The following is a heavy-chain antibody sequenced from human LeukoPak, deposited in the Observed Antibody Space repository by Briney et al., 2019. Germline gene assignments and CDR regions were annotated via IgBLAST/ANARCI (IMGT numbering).Heavy chain of an antibody. J-gene: IGHJ4*02. V-gene: IGHV4-30-4*01. CDR2: IYYSGST. CDR3: AXXXXXGXHFDH. CDR1: GGSISSDDYY. Sequence: SETLSLTCTVSGGSISSDDYYWSWIRQPPGKGLGWIGYIYYSGSTYYNPSLKSRVTISVDTSKNQFSLKVSSVTAADTAVYYCAXXXXXGXHFDHWGQGTLVTV.